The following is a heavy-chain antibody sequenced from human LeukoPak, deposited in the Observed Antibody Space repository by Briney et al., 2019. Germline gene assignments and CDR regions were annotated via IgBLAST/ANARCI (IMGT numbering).Heavy chain of an antibody. V-gene: IGHV1-46*01. CDR1: GYTFTNSY. CDR3: ARIRDGYNDAYDI. CDR2: INPDGGNT. D-gene: IGHD5-24*01. Sequence: ASVKVSCKASGYTFTNSYIHWVRQAPGQVLEWMGLINPDGGNTNYAQNFQGRVTLTRDTSTSTVYMELSSLRSEDTAIYYCARIRDGYNDAYDIWGQGTVVTIPS. J-gene: IGHJ3*02.